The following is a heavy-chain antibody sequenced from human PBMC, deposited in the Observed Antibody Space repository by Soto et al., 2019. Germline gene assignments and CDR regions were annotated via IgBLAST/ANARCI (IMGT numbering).Heavy chain of an antibody. CDR1: GGSISGFY. V-gene: IGHV4-4*07. CDR3: VRDGTKTLRDWFDP. J-gene: IGHJ5*02. CDR2: IYATGTT. D-gene: IGHD1-1*01. Sequence: SETLSLTCTVSGGSISGFYWSWIRKSAGKGLEWIGRIYATGTTDYNPSLKSRVMMSVDTSKRQFSLKLRSVTAADTAVYYCVRDGTKTLRDWFDPWGQGISVTVSS.